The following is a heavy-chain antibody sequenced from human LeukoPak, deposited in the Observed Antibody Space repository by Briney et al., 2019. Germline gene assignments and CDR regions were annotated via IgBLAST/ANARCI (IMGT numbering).Heavy chain of an antibody. CDR3: ARGIARSWYYYYYYMDV. J-gene: IGHJ6*03. CDR2: INHSGST. Sequence: SETVSLTCAVYGGSFSGYYWSWIRQPPGKGLEWIGEINHSGSTNYNPSLKSRVTISVDTSKNQFSLKLSSVTAADTAVYYCARGIARSWYYYYYYMDVWGKGTTVTVSS. V-gene: IGHV4-34*01. D-gene: IGHD1-26*01. CDR1: GGSFSGYY.